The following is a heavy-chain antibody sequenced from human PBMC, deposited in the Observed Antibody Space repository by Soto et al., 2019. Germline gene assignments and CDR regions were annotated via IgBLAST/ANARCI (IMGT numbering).Heavy chain of an antibody. CDR3: ARDLMNYDFWSGPQGLYYGMDV. D-gene: IGHD3-3*01. Sequence: SVKVSCKASGGTFSSYAISWVRQAPGQGLEWMGGIIPIFGTANYAQKFQGRVTITADESTSTAYMELSSLRSEDTAVYYCARDLMNYDFWSGPQGLYYGMDVWGQGTTVTVSS. J-gene: IGHJ6*02. CDR1: GGTFSSYA. V-gene: IGHV1-69*13. CDR2: IIPIFGTA.